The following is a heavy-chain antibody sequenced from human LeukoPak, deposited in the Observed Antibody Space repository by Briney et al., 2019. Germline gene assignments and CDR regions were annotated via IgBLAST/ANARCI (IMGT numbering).Heavy chain of an antibody. CDR1: GGTFSSYA. Sequence: SVNVSCKASGGTFSSYAISWVRQAPGQGLEWMGGIIPIFGTANYAQKFQGRVTITADESTSTAYMELSSLTSEDTAVYYCARGRWTDVARGSYYFDYWGQGTLVSVSS. D-gene: IGHD3-10*01. CDR3: ARGRWTDVARGSYYFDY. J-gene: IGHJ4*02. V-gene: IGHV1-69*13. CDR2: IIPIFGTA.